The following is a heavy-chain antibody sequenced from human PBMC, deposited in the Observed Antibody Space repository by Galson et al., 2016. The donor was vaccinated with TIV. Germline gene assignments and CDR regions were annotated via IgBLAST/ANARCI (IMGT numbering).Heavy chain of an antibody. V-gene: IGHV3-48*02. Sequence: SLRLSCAASGFNFSNYSMDWVRQAPGKGLEWVSYISSSSPSTIYYADSVKGRFTISRDNAKKSLYLQMNSMRDEDTALYYCAREEDVLRFLEWSYNNFGMDVWGQGTTVTVSS. CDR2: ISSSSPSTI. J-gene: IGHJ6*02. CDR3: AREEDVLRFLEWSYNNFGMDV. CDR1: GFNFSNYS. D-gene: IGHD3-3*01.